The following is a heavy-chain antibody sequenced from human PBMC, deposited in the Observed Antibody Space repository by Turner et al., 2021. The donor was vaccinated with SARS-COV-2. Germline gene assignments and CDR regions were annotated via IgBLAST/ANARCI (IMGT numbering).Heavy chain of an antibody. J-gene: IGHJ6*02. CDR3: ARQRISVAGYDYYGMDV. CDR1: GYIFTGFY. V-gene: IGHV1-2*02. D-gene: IGHD6-19*01. CDR2: MGSNSGDT. Sequence: QVQLVQSGAEGKRPGASVTVSCKASGYIFTGFYIHWVRQAPGQGLEWMGWMGSNSGDTNLAQKFQGRLTMSRDTSTSTAYMELRGLESDDTAVYYCARQRISVAGYDYYGMDVWGQGTTVTVSS.